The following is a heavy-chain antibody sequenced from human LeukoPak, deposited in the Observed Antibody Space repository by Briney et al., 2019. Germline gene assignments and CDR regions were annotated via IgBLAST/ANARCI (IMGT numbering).Heavy chain of an antibody. CDR1: TYTSSEYS. V-gene: IGHV7-4-1*01. D-gene: IGHD2-21*01. CDR2: INTNTGNP. Sequence: ASVKVSCKASTYTSSEYSINWVRQAPGQGLEWMGWINTNTGNPTYAQDFTGRFVFSLDTSVSTAYLQIYSLKTEDTAVYYCARVRRTYCFDQWGQGTLVTVSS. J-gene: IGHJ5*02. CDR3: ARVRRTYCFDQ.